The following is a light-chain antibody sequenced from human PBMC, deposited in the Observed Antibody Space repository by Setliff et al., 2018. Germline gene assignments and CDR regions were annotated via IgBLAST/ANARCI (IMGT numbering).Light chain of an antibody. CDR2: EVS. Sequence: QSVLTQPPSASGSPGQSVTIPCTGTSSDVGGYNFVSWYQQYPGKAPKLLIYEVSERPPGVPDRFSDSKSGNTASLTVSGLQPEDEADYYCGSYTASNNFPYVFGTGTKVTVL. V-gene: IGLV2-8*01. J-gene: IGLJ1*01. CDR1: SSDVGGYNF. CDR3: GSYTASNNFPYV.